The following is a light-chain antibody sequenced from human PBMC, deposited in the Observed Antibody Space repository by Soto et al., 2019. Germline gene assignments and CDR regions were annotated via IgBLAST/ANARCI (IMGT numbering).Light chain of an antibody. J-gene: IGKJ1*01. CDR3: HQYASSRT. CDR1: QSVSSRY. Sequence: IVLTQSPVTLSLSPGERATLSSRASQSVSSRYFAWYQQKPGQAPRLLNYAASSRAAGIPDRFSGSGSGTDFSLTISRLEPEDCAVYYCHQYASSRTFGPGTRVE. V-gene: IGKV3-20*01. CDR2: AAS.